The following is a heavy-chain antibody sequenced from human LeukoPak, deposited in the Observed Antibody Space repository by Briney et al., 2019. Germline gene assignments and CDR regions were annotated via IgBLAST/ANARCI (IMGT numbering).Heavy chain of an antibody. Sequence: GEALKISCKGSGYSFTSYWIGWVRPMPGKGLEWMGIIYPGDSDTRYSPPFQGQVTISADKSISTAYLQWSSLKASDTAMYYCATRFRYSSSWYYFDYWGQGTLVTVSS. D-gene: IGHD6-13*01. CDR2: IYPGDSDT. CDR1: GYSFTSYW. J-gene: IGHJ4*02. V-gene: IGHV5-51*01. CDR3: ATRFRYSSSWYYFDY.